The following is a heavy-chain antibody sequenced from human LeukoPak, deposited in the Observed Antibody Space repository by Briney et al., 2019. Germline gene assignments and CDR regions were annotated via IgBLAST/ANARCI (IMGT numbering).Heavy chain of an antibody. D-gene: IGHD3-9*01. V-gene: IGHV1-18*01. CDR3: AREDYDILTGYYSRGIVTWFDP. CDR2: ISAYNGNT. J-gene: IGHJ5*02. Sequence: PGASVKVSCKASGYTFTSYGISWVRQAPGQGLEWMGWISAYNGNTNYAQKLQGRVTMTTVTSTSTAYMELRSLRSDDTAVYYCAREDYDILTGYYSRGIVTWFDPWGQGTLVTVSS. CDR1: GYTFTSYG.